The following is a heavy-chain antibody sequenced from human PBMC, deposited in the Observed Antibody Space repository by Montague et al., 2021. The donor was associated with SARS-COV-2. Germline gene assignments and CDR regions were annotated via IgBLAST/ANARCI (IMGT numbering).Heavy chain of an antibody. Sequence: SETLSLTCTVSGGSISRYFWNWIRQTQGKGLEWMGYVHDIESSIYNPSLQSRITILLDTPKNQFSLRLNAVTAADTAVYYCARVTLGGRDGRTRQYGGLDSWGQGILVTVSS. D-gene: IGHD3-16*01. CDR3: ARVTLGGRDGRTRQYGGLDS. J-gene: IGHJ4*02. CDR2: VHDIESS. CDR1: GGSISRYF. V-gene: IGHV4-59*01.